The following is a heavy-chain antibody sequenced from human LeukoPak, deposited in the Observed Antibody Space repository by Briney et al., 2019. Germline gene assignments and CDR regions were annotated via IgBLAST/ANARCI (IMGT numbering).Heavy chain of an antibody. J-gene: IGHJ6*02. CDR3: ARERLLWFGELLYILYYYYGMDV. CDR1: GYTFTSYD. Sequence: ASVKVSCKASGYTFTSYDINWVRQATGQGLEWMGWMNPNSGNTGYAQKFQGRVTMTRNTSISTAYMELSSLRSEDTAVYYCARERLLWFGELLYILYYYYGMDVWGQGTSVTVSS. D-gene: IGHD3-10*01. V-gene: IGHV1-8*01. CDR2: MNPNSGNT.